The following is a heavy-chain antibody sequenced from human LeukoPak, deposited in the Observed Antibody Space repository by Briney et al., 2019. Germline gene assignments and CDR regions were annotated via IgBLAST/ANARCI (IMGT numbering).Heavy chain of an antibody. CDR2: ISYGGGKR. J-gene: IGHJ4*02. V-gene: IGHV3-30*18. D-gene: IGHD2-2*01. CDR1: GFTFRSYG. Sequence: PGGSLRLSCAASGFTFRSYGMHWVRQAPGKGLEWVAVISYGGGKRYYADSVKGRFAISRDNSKNTLSLQMSSLRAEDTALYYCAKEGWTSSWILSVDYWGQGTLVTVSS. CDR3: AKEGWTSSWILSVDY.